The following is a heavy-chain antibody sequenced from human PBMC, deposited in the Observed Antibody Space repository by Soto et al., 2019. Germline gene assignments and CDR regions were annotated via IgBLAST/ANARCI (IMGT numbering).Heavy chain of an antibody. V-gene: IGHV3-30*18. D-gene: IGHD1-1*01. CDR3: AKDAYNAAFDV. CDR1: GFSFNIFG. J-gene: IGHJ3*01. Sequence: VGSLRFSCATSGFSFNIFGMHWVRQAPGKALEWVGLISKNGDNQYYGDSAKGRFIISRDNPKNSLYLQLHSLRPDDTAVYYCAKDAYNAAFDVWGQGTMVTVSS. CDR2: ISKNGDNQ.